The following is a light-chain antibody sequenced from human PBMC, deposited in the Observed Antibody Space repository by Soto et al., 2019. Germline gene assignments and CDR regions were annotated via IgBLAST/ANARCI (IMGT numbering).Light chain of an antibody. V-gene: IGKV3-11*01. CDR2: DAS. CDR3: QQCHKWPRIT. CDR1: QSVRNY. Sequence: EIVLTQSPATLSLSPGETATLSCRASQSVRNYLAWYQQKPGQAPRLLIYDASNRATGIPARFSGTGSETDFTLTISSLEPEDVAVYYCQQCHKWPRITFGPGTRLEI. J-gene: IGKJ5*01.